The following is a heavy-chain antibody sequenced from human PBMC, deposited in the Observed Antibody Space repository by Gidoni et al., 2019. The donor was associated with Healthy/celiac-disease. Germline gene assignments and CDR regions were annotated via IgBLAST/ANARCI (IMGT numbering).Heavy chain of an antibody. CDR3: ARDGAPTWCGGDCYSGYYGMDV. J-gene: IGHJ6*02. Sequence: QVQLVQSGAEVKKPGSSVKVSCKASGGTFSSYAISWVRQAPGQGLEWMGGIIPIFGTANYAQKFQGRVTITADESTSTAYMELSSLRSEDTAVYYCARDGAPTWCGGDCYSGYYGMDVWGQGTTVTVSS. D-gene: IGHD2-21*02. CDR1: GGTFSSYA. V-gene: IGHV1-69*01. CDR2: IIPIFGTA.